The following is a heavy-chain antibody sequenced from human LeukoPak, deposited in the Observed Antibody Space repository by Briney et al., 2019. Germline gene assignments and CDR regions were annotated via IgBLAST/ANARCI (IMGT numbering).Heavy chain of an antibody. Sequence: SETLSLTCAVYGGSFSGYYWSWIRQPPGKGLEWIGEINHSGSTNYNPSLKSRVTMSVDTSKNQFSLKLSSVTAADTAVYYCARRVAVFDYWGQGTLVTVSS. CDR1: GGSFSGYY. J-gene: IGHJ4*02. CDR3: ARRVAVFDY. D-gene: IGHD6-19*01. V-gene: IGHV4-34*01. CDR2: INHSGST.